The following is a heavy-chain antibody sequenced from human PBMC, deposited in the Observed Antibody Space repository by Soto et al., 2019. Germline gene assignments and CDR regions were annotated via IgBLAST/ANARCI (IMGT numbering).Heavy chain of an antibody. CDR1: GGSFSGYY. Sequence: ETLSLTCAVYGGSFSGYYWSWIRQPPGKGLEWIGEINHSGSTNYNPSLKSRVTISVDTSKNQFSLKLSSVTAADTAVYYCRFGELSVDAFDIWGQGTMVTVSS. D-gene: IGHD3-16*02. V-gene: IGHV4-34*01. CDR2: INHSGST. J-gene: IGHJ3*02. CDR3: RFGELSVDAFDI.